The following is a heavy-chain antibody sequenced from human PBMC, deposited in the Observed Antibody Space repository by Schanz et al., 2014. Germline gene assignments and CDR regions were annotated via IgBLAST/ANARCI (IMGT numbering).Heavy chain of an antibody. CDR2: IYHSGNT. D-gene: IGHD2-8*02. CDR1: GFSFSSYS. V-gene: IGHV4-4*02. CDR3: ARDSLRGATGGYGMDV. J-gene: IGHJ6*02. Sequence: ADLVESGGGLIQRGESLRLSCSASGFSFSSYSMNWVRQPPGKGLEWIGEIYHSGNTNYNASLKSRVTISVDKSKNQFSLKVRSVTAADTAVYYCARDSLRGATGGYGMDVWGQGTTVTVSS.